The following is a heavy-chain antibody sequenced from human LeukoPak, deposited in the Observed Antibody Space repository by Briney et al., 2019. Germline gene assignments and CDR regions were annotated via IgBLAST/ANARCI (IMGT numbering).Heavy chain of an antibody. D-gene: IGHD5-18*01. CDR3: ARGLGYSYGPA. Sequence: PSETLSLTCAVYGGSFSGYYWSWIRQPPGKGLEWIGEINHSGSTNYNPSLKSRVTMSVDTSKNQFSLKLSSVTAADTAVYYCARGLGYSYGPAWGQGTLVTVSS. V-gene: IGHV4-34*01. CDR2: INHSGST. J-gene: IGHJ5*02. CDR1: GGSFSGYY.